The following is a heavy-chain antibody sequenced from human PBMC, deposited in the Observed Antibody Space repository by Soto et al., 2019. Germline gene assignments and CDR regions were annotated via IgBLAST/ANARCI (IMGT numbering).Heavy chain of an antibody. Sequence: SETLALSCSFSGDSSSTSTCSWSWIRQPPGKALEWVGFIYRSGVTSYNPSLKSRVSISLDTSNNQCSLKLGSVTAADTAVYYCAGMPYTSGLRFDPWVPGTLVTVYS. CDR3: AGMPYTSGLRFDP. V-gene: IGHV4-30-2*01. J-gene: IGHJ5*02. D-gene: IGHD6-19*01. CDR2: IYRSGVT. CDR1: GDSSSTSTCS.